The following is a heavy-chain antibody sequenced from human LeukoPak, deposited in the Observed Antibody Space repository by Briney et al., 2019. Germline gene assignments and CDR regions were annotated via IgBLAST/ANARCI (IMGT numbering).Heavy chain of an antibody. CDR3: AREDFEAFDI. D-gene: IGHD3-3*01. V-gene: IGHV3-21*01. CDR2: IGGIGTST. CDR1: GFTFSPYS. J-gene: IGHJ3*02. Sequence: GGSLRLSCAASGFTFSPYSMNWVRQAQGKGLGWVSSIGGIGTSTYYADSVRGRLTTSRDSARNSLYIQMNSLRAEDTAMYYCAREDFEAFDIWGQGTMVTVSS.